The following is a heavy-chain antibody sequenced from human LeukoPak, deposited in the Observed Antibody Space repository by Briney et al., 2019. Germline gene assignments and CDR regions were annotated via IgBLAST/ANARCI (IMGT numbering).Heavy chain of an antibody. V-gene: IGHV1-46*01. CDR3: ARSCEGLTCYSDY. CDR2: INPTGSST. D-gene: IGHD2-15*01. CDR1: GYTFTSYY. J-gene: IGHJ4*02. Sequence: ASVKVSCKASGYTFTSYYMHWVRQAPGQGLEWMGIINPTGSSTSYARKFQGRVTMTRDTSTSTVYMELSSLRSEDTAVYYCARSCEGLTCYSDYWGQGTLVTVSS.